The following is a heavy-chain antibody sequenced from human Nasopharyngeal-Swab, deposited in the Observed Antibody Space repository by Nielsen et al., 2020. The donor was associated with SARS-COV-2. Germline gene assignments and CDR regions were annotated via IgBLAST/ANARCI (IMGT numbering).Heavy chain of an antibody. CDR3: ARVENTYYYDSSGVNDY. Sequence: GESLKISCAASGFTFSSYWMSWVRQAPGKGLEWVANIKQDGSEKYYVDPVKGRFTISRDNAKNSLYLQMNSLRAEDTAEYYCARVENTYYYDSSGVNDYWGQGTLVTVSS. CDR2: IKQDGSEK. V-gene: IGHV3-7*01. D-gene: IGHD3-22*01. CDR1: GFTFSSYW. J-gene: IGHJ4*02.